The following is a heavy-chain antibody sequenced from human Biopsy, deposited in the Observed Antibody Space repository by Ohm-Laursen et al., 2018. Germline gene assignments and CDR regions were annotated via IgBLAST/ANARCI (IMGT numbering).Heavy chain of an antibody. V-gene: IGHV1-69*06. J-gene: IGHJ1*01. D-gene: IGHD3-9*01. CDR2: NIPILGTG. CDR1: GGTFSNYG. Sequence: SVKVSCKIPGGTFSNYGVDWVRQAPGQGLEWLGGNIPILGTGNYAQKFQDRVTVAADTSTSAATMELRSLRSDDTAVYYCATKLTGYFHHWGQGTLVIVSS. CDR3: ATKLTGYFHH.